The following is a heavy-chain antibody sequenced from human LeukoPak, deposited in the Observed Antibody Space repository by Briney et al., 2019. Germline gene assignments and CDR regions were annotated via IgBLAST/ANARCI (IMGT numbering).Heavy chain of an antibody. CDR3: ARGVPKTSYYYYYMDV. Sequence: PGGSLRLSCAASGFTFSSYSMNWVRQAPGKGLEWVAVISYDGTHEYYADSVKGRFTISRDNAKNSLYLQMNSLRAEDTAVYYCARGVPKTSYYYYYMDVWGKGTTVTVSS. V-gene: IGHV3-30*03. CDR2: ISYDGTHE. D-gene: IGHD4-11*01. CDR1: GFTFSSYS. J-gene: IGHJ6*03.